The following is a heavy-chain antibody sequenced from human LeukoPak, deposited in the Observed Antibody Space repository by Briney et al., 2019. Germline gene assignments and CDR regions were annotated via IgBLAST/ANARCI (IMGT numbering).Heavy chain of an antibody. CDR1: GGTFSSYA. CDR3: ARGFGPSSGFSFDY. Sequence: ASVKVSCKASGGTFSSYAISWVRQAPGQGLGWMGGIIPIFGTANYAQKFQGRVTITADESTSTAYMELSSLRSEDTAVYYCARGFGPSSGFSFDYWGQGTLVTVSS. J-gene: IGHJ4*02. D-gene: IGHD3-22*01. V-gene: IGHV1-69*13. CDR2: IIPIFGTA.